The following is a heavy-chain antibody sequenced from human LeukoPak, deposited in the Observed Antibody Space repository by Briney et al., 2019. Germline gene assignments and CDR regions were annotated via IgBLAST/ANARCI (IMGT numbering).Heavy chain of an antibody. CDR2: IYYSGST. Sequence: SETLSLTCTVSGGSISSSSYYWGWIRQPPGKGLEWIGSIYYSGSTYYNPSLKSRVTISVDTSKNQFSLKLSSVTAADAAVYYCARAEYSSSWYPSGSWFDPWGQGTLVTVSS. J-gene: IGHJ5*02. CDR3: ARAEYSSSWYPSGSWFDP. V-gene: IGHV4-39*07. CDR1: GGSISSSSYY. D-gene: IGHD6-13*01.